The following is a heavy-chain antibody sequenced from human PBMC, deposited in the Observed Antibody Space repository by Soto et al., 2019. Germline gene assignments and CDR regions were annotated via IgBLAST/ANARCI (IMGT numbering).Heavy chain of an antibody. CDR2: IYWDDDK. J-gene: IGHJ4*02. V-gene: IGHV2-5*02. CDR1: GFSLSSIGMG. D-gene: IGHD3-3*01. Sequence: QITVKESGLTLVKPTENLTLTCTFSGFSLSSIGMGVGWIRQPPGKALEWLALIYWDDDKRYSPSLCSRPTITKNPSKNEVDMTMNNMDPVDTATYYCARLTRGVYDSGRLWEKCDYWGQVTLVPVSS. CDR3: ARLTRGVYDSGRLWEKCDY.